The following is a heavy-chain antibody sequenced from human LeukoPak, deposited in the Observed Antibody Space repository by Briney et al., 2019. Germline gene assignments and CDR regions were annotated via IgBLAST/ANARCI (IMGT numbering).Heavy chain of an antibody. J-gene: IGHJ5*02. D-gene: IGHD2-2*01. CDR3: ARRYCSSTSCYSVDP. Sequence: ASVKVSCKASGYTFTSYDIKWVRQATGQRLEWMGWMNPNSGNTGYAQKFHGRVTMTKNTSISTAYMELSSLRSEDTAVYYCARRYCSSTSCYSVDPWGQGTLVTVSS. CDR2: MNPNSGNT. V-gene: IGHV1-8*01. CDR1: GYTFTSYD.